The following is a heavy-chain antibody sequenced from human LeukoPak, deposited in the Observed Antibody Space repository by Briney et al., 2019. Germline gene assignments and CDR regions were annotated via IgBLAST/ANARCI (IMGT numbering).Heavy chain of an antibody. V-gene: IGHV3-7*01. CDR2: IKPDGSEK. Sequence: GGSLRLSCAASGFTFRNYWMTWVRQAPGKGLEWVANIKPDGSEKYHVDSVKGRFTISRDNAKNSLYLQMNSLRAEDTAVYYCARDLYYPGWFDPWGQGTLVTVSS. CDR1: GFTFRNYW. J-gene: IGHJ5*02. CDR3: ARDLYYPGWFDP. D-gene: IGHD3-10*01.